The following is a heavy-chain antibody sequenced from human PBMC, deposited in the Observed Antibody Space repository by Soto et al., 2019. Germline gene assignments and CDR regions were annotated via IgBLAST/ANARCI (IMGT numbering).Heavy chain of an antibody. CDR3: ERLLDYYDRSGYFDY. CDR2: IYYSGST. J-gene: IGHJ4*02. D-gene: IGHD3-22*01. CDR1: GGSISSYY. V-gene: IGHV4-59*08. Sequence: SETLSLTCTVSGGSISSYYWSWIRQPPGKGLEWIGYIYYSGSTNYNPSLKSRVTISVDTSKNQFSLKLSSVTAADTAVYYCERLLDYYDRSGYFDYWGQGTLVTVSS.